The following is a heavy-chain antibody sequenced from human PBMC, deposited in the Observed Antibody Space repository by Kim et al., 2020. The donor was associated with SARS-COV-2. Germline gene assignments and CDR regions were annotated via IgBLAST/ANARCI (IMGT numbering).Heavy chain of an antibody. CDR3: ARDLTDYSNLLYSAPFDY. D-gene: IGHD4-4*01. V-gene: IGHV3-11*05. CDR2: ISSSSSYT. Sequence: GGSLRLSCAASGFTFSDYYMSWIRQAPGKGLEWVSYISSSSSYTNYADSVKGRFTISRDNAKNSLYLQMNSLRAEDTAVYYCARDLTDYSNLLYSAPFDYWGQGTLVTVSS. CDR1: GFTFSDYY. J-gene: IGHJ4*02.